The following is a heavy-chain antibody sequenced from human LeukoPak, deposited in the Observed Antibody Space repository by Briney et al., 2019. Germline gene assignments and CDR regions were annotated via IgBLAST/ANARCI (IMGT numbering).Heavy chain of an antibody. CDR3: AREDSSGLDY. D-gene: IGHD6-19*01. J-gene: IGHJ4*02. CDR2: ISSSSNYI. Sequence: GGSLRLSCAASGFTFSSYDMNWVRQAPGKGLEWVSSISSSSNYIYYAHSMKGRFTVSRDNARNSLYLQMNSLRAEDTALYYCAREDSSGLDYWGQGTLVTVSS. V-gene: IGHV3-21*01. CDR1: GFTFSSYD.